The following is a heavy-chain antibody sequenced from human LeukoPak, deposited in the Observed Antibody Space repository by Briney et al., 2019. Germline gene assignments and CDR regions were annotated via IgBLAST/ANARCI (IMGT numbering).Heavy chain of an antibody. D-gene: IGHD6-13*01. CDR2: TNHSGST. CDR3: ARGGNYSSSWSDFDY. J-gene: IGHJ4*02. V-gene: IGHV4-34*01. Sequence: PSETLSLTCAVYGGSFSGYYWSWIRQPPGKGLEWIGETNHSGSTNYNPSLKSRVTISVDTSKNQFSLKLSSVTAADTAVYYCARGGNYSSSWSDFDYWGQGTLVTVSS. CDR1: GGSFSGYY.